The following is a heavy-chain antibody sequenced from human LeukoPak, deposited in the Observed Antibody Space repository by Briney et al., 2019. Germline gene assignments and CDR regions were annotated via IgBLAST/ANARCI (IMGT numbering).Heavy chain of an antibody. Sequence: SETLSLTCTVSAGSISSGSYYWSWIRQPAGKGLEWIGRIYTTGSTNYNPSLKSRVTISVDTSKNQFSLKLSSVTAADTAVYYCARAPTRYCSSTSCYTLYSEEWRIWFDPWGQGTLVTVSS. J-gene: IGHJ5*02. CDR1: AGSISSGSYY. V-gene: IGHV4-61*02. D-gene: IGHD2-2*02. CDR3: ARAPTRYCSSTSCYTLYSEEWRIWFDP. CDR2: IYTTGST.